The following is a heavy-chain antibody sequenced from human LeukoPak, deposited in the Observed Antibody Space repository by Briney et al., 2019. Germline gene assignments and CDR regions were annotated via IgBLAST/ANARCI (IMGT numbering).Heavy chain of an antibody. J-gene: IGHJ1*01. Sequence: GGSLRLSCAASGFTFSSYAMSWVRQAPGKGLEWVSAISGSGGSTYYADSVKGRFTISRDNSKNTLYLQMNSLRAEDTAVYYCAKDRNYDFWSGYRFQHWGQGTLVTVSS. CDR1: GFTFSSYA. CDR2: ISGSGGST. CDR3: AKDRNYDFWSGYRFQH. V-gene: IGHV3-23*01. D-gene: IGHD3-3*01.